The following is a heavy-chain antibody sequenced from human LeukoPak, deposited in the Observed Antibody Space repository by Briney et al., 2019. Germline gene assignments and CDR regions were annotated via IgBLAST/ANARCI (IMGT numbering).Heavy chain of an antibody. Sequence: GGSLRLSCAASGFTFSSYGMHWVRQAPGKGLEWVAFIRYDGGNKYYADSVKGRFTISRDNSKNTLYLQMNSLRAEDTAVYYCAKDGLVLAVAGTGAFDIWGQGTMVTVSS. D-gene: IGHD6-19*01. CDR3: AKDGLVLAVAGTGAFDI. V-gene: IGHV3-30*02. CDR1: GFTFSSYG. CDR2: IRYDGGNK. J-gene: IGHJ3*02.